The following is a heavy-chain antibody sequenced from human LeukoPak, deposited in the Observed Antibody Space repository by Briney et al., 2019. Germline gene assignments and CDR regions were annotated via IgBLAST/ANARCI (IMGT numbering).Heavy chain of an antibody. CDR3: ARGSGPDY. CDR2: INHSGST. V-gene: IGHV4-34*01. Sequence: PSETLSLTCAVYGGSFSGYYWSWIRQPPGKGLEWIGEINHSGSTNYNPSLKSRVTISVDTSKNQFSLKLSSVTAAGTAVYYCARGSGPDYWGQGTLVTVSS. CDR1: GGSFSGYY. J-gene: IGHJ4*02.